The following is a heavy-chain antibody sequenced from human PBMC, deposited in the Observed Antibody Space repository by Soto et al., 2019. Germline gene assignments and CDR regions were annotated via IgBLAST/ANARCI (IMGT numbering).Heavy chain of an antibody. V-gene: IGHV3-23*01. D-gene: IGHD2-8*01. CDR3: AREQCSPLDRYCADGGVDWVDP. CDR1: GFSFTFYA. CDR2: ISGNGATT. Sequence: EVQLLQSGGGLVQPGGSLRLSCEASGFSFTFYAMSWVRQAPGKGLEWGSAISGNGATTFYADSMKGRFTISRDNSRDTLYLQMNRLRAEDTAVYFCAREQCSPLDRYCADGGVDWVDPWGRGTLVTVSS. J-gene: IGHJ5*02.